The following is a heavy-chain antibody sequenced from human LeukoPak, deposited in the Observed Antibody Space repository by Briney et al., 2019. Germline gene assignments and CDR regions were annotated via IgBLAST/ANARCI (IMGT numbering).Heavy chain of an antibody. J-gene: IGHJ4*02. CDR1: GGTFSSYA. D-gene: IGHD5-12*01. CDR2: ISAYNGNT. V-gene: IGHV1-18*01. Sequence: ASVKVSCKASGGTFSSYAINWVRQAPGQGLEGMGWISAYNGNTNYAQKLQGRVTMTTDTSTSTAYMELRSLRSDDTAVYYCAREATYSGYDRLDYWGQGTLVTVSS. CDR3: AREATYSGYDRLDY.